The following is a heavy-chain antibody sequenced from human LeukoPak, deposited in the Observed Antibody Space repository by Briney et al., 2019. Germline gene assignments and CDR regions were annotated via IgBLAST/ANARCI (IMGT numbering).Heavy chain of an antibody. V-gene: IGHV1-2*02. CDR3: ARYPSTYYDFWSGYSSWFDP. Sequence: VASVKVSCKASGYTFTGYYMHWVRQAPGQGLEWMGWINPNSDGTNYAQKFQGRVTMTRDTSISTAYMELSRLRSDDTAVYYCARYPSTYYDFWSGYSSWFDPWGQGTLVTVSS. CDR2: INPNSDGT. D-gene: IGHD3-3*01. J-gene: IGHJ5*02. CDR1: GYTFTGYY.